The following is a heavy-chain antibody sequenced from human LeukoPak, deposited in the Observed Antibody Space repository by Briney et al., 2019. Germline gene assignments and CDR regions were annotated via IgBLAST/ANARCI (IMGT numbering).Heavy chain of an antibody. V-gene: IGHV4-39*07. CDR1: GGSISSSIYY. Sequence: SETLSLTCTVSGGSISSSIYYWGWIRQPPGKGLEWIGSIYYSGSTYYNPSLKSRVTISVDMSNNQFSLKLSSVTDADTAVYYCARVKYCTNGVCHPDWFDPWGQGTLVTVSS. J-gene: IGHJ5*02. CDR3: ARVKYCTNGVCHPDWFDP. CDR2: IYYSGST. D-gene: IGHD2-8*01.